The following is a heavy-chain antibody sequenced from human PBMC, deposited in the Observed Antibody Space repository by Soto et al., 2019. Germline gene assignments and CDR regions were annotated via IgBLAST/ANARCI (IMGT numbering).Heavy chain of an antibody. J-gene: IGHJ4*02. Sequence: SQTLSLTCAISGDSVSSNSAAWNWIRQSPSRGLEWLGRTYYRSKWYNDYAVSVKSRITINPDTSKNQFSLQLNSVTPEDTAVYYCARAKERWRQFPEPYSDDWGPGTRVTVSS. CDR2: TYYRSKWYN. V-gene: IGHV6-1*01. CDR3: ARAKERWRQFPEPYSDD. CDR1: GDSVSSNSAA.